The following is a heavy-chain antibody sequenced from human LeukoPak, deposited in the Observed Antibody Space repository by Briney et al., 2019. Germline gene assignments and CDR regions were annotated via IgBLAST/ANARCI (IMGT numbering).Heavy chain of an antibody. V-gene: IGHV3-23*01. CDR1: GLTFSDYA. Sequence: GGSLRLPCAASGLTFSDYAMSWFRQAPGKGLEWVSGITSGFTPHYADSVKGRFTISRDNSKNTFHLQLNSLRAEDTAVYYCAKDYSESRVADVFFEYWGQGTLVTVSS. D-gene: IGHD2-15*01. CDR2: ITSGFTP. J-gene: IGHJ4*02. CDR3: AKDYSESRVADVFFEY.